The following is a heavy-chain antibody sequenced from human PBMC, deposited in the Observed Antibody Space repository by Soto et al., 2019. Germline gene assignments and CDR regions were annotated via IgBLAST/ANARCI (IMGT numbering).Heavy chain of an antibody. CDR3: ARDAPYDDFWSGAMELYYYGMDV. V-gene: IGHV1-18*01. Sequence: QVQLVQSGGEVKKPGASVKVSCKASGYTFSNYAISWVRQAPGQGLEWMGWITAHNGNTKYAQKFQARVTMTTDTSTSTASMELRSLTSDDTAVYYCARDAPYDDFWSGAMELYYYGMDVWGQGTTVTVSS. J-gene: IGHJ6*02. CDR2: ITAHNGNT. D-gene: IGHD3-3*01. CDR1: GYTFSNYA.